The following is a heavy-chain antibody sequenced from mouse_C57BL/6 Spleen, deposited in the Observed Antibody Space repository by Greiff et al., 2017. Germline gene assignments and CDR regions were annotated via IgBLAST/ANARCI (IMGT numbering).Heavy chain of an antibody. V-gene: IGHV1-78*01. CDR2: IYPRDGST. CDR1: GYTFTDHT. CDR3: AISDYYGSRFDY. J-gene: IGHJ2*01. D-gene: IGHD1-1*01. Sequence: VQLQQSDAELVKPGASVKISCKVSGYTFTDHTIHWMKQRPEQGLEWIGYIYPRDGSTKYNEKFKGKATLTADKSSSAAYMQLHSLTSEDSAVYFCAISDYYGSRFDYWGQGTTLTVSS.